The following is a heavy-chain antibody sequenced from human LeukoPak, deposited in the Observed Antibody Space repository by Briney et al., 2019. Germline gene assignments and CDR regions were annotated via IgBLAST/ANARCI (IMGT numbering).Heavy chain of an antibody. Sequence: GGSLRLSCAASGFTFSSYGMPWVRQAPGKGLEWVAFIRYDGTNKYYADSVKGRFTTSRDNSKNTLYLQMNSLRAEDTAVYYCAKFSSSGWYYFDYWGQGTLVTVSS. D-gene: IGHD6-19*01. V-gene: IGHV3-30*02. CDR3: AKFSSSGWYYFDY. J-gene: IGHJ4*02. CDR1: GFTFSSYG. CDR2: IRYDGTNK.